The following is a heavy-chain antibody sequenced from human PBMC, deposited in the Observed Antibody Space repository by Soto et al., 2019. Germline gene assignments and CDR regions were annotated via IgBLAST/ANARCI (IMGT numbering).Heavy chain of an antibody. CDR3: ARSRTGYSSGWPDY. CDR1: GFSLSTSGMC. J-gene: IGHJ4*02. Sequence: SGPTLVNPTQTLTLTCTFSGFSLSTSGMCVSWIRQPPGKALEWLARIDWDDDKYYSTSLKTRLTISKDTSKNQVVLTMTNMDPVDTATYYCARSRTGYSSGWPDYWGQGTLVTVSS. CDR2: IDWDDDK. D-gene: IGHD6-19*01. V-gene: IGHV2-70*11.